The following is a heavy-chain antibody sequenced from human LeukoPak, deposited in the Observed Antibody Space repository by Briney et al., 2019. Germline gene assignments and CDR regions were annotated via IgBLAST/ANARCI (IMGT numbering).Heavy chain of an antibody. J-gene: IGHJ4*02. V-gene: IGHV4-59*01. Sequence: SETLYLTCTVSGGSISSYYWSWIRQPPGKGLGWIGYIYYSGSTNYNPSLKSRVTISVDTSKNQFSLKLSSVTAADTAVYYCARVAVGAVDYWGQGTLVTVSS. CDR2: IYYSGST. D-gene: IGHD1-26*01. CDR3: ARVAVGAVDY. CDR1: GGSISSYY.